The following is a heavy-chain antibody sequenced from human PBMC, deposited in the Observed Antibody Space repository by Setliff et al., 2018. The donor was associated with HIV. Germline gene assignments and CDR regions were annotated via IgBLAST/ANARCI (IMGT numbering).Heavy chain of an antibody. J-gene: IGHJ4*02. CDR3: ARRYSSSSTGFDY. D-gene: IGHD6-6*01. V-gene: IGHV3-21*01. Sequence: PGGSLRLSCAASGFTFSSYSMNWVRQAPGKGLEWVSSISSSSYIYYADSVKGRFTISRDNAKNSLYLQMNSLRAEDTAVYYCARRYSSSSTGFDYWGQGTLVTVSS. CDR1: GFTFSSYS. CDR2: ISSSSYI.